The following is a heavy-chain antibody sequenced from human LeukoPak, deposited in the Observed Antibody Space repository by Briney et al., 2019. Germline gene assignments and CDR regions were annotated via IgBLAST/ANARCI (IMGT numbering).Heavy chain of an antibody. V-gene: IGHV3-30*02. Sequence: GGSLRLSCAASGFTFSSYGMHWVRQAPGKGLEWVAFIRYDGSNKYYADSVKGRFTISRDNSKNTLYLQMNSLRAEDTAVYYCAKAYYSSSLSGGSPHDAFDIWGQGTMVTVSS. D-gene: IGHD6-13*01. J-gene: IGHJ3*02. CDR1: GFTFSSYG. CDR2: IRYDGSNK. CDR3: AKAYYSSSLSGGSPHDAFDI.